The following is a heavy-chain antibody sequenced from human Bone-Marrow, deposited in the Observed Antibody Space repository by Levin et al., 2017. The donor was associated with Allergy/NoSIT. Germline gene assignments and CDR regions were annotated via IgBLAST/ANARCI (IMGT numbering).Heavy chain of an antibody. CDR2: ISGSGDEA. J-gene: IGHJ6*02. CDR1: GFTFRTFA. V-gene: IGHV3-23*01. D-gene: IGHD2-21*01. Sequence: HPGGSLRLSCTASGFTFRTFAMSWVRQAPGKGLEWVSAISGSGDEAFYGDSMKGRFTISRDNSKNTLYLQMSSLRADDTAIYYCAKDVEVGMGNYFYYYGLEVWGQGTTVSVSS. CDR3: AKDVEVGMGNYFYYYGLEV.